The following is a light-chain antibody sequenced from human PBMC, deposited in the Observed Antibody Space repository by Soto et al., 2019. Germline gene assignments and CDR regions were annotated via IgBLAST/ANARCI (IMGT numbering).Light chain of an antibody. Sequence: QAASVSGSPGQSITISCTGTNSDVGGYNYVSWYQQHPGKAPKLIIYEVSDRPSGISTRFSASKSGNTASLTISGLQPEDEADYYCCSYTPNDTWVFGGGTKLTVL. CDR1: NSDVGGYNY. J-gene: IGLJ3*02. CDR3: CSYTPNDTWV. CDR2: EVS. V-gene: IGLV2-14*01.